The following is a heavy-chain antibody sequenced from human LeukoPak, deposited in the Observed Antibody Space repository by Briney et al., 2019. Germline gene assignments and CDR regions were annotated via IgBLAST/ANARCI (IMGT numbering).Heavy chain of an antibody. Sequence: SETLSLTCAVYGGSFSGYYWSWIRQPPGKGLEWIGEINHSGSTNYNPSLKSRVTISVDTSKNQFSLKLSSVTAADTAVYYCAGWSGYSYWFDPWGQGTLVTVSS. J-gene: IGHJ5*02. CDR3: AGWSGYSYWFDP. D-gene: IGHD5-18*01. CDR2: INHSGST. CDR1: GGSFSGYY. V-gene: IGHV4-34*01.